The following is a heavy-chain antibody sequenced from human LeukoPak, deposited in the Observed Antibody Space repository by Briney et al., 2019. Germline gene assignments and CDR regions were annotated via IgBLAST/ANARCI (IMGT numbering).Heavy chain of an antibody. D-gene: IGHD3-3*01. CDR2: ISSSGSTI. CDR1: GFTFSSYE. V-gene: IGHV3-48*03. Sequence: GGSLRLSCAASGFTFSSYEMNWVRQAPGKGLEWVSYISSSGSTIYYADSVKGRFTISRDNSKNTLYLQMNSLRAEDTAVYYCARDAYSAQYYDFWSGLPYWGQGTLVTLSS. J-gene: IGHJ4*02. CDR3: ARDAYSAQYYDFWSGLPY.